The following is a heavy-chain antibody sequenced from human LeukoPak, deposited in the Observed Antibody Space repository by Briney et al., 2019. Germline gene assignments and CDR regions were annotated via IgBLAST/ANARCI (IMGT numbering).Heavy chain of an antibody. D-gene: IGHD5/OR15-5a*01. Sequence: SETLSLTCTVSGGSISSSSYYWGWIRQPPGKGLEWIGSIYYSGSTYYNPSLKSRVTTSVDTSKNQFSLKLSSVTAADTAVYYCARGLVRPLIYFDYWGQGTLVSVSS. CDR3: ARGLVRPLIYFDY. CDR2: IYYSGST. V-gene: IGHV4-39*01. CDR1: GGSISSSSYY. J-gene: IGHJ4*02.